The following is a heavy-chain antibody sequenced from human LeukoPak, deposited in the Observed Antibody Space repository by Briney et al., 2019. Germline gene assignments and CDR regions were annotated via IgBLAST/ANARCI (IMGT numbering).Heavy chain of an antibody. D-gene: IGHD6-13*01. V-gene: IGHV3-23*01. J-gene: IGHJ4*02. CDR2: IGSNAGNT. Sequence: GGSLRLSCLASGFTFSHYAMSWVRQAPGKGLEWVSSIGSNAGNTFYADSVKGRFTISRDNSKNTLYLQMNSLSVGDTAVYYCVKSSGWYSSSWYLTDWGQGTLVSVSS. CDR1: GFTFSHYA. CDR3: VKSSGWYSSSWYLTD.